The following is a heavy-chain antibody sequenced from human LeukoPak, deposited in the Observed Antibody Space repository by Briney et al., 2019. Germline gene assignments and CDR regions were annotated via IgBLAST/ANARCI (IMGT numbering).Heavy chain of an antibody. CDR1: GFTFSSYA. Sequence: GGSLRLSCAASGFTFSSYAMHWVRQAPGKGLEWVAVISYDGSNKYYADSVKGRFTISRDDSKNTLYLQMNSLRAEDTAVYYCARDRGAYYYETGYWGQGTLVTVSS. J-gene: IGHJ4*02. CDR3: ARDRGAYYYETGY. V-gene: IGHV3-30*14. CDR2: ISYDGSNK. D-gene: IGHD3-22*01.